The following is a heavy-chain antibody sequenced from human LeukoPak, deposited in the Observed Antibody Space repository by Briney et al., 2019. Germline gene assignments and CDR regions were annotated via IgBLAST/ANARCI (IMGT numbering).Heavy chain of an antibody. J-gene: IGHJ4*02. D-gene: IGHD4-23*01. CDR2: LSNTGVTT. Sequence: PGGSLRLSCAASGFTVSSNYMSWVRQAPGKGLEWVSSLSNTGVTTYYADSVKGRLTTSRDNSKHTLYLQMNSLRAEDTAVYYCAKGARGVTPIYYFDSWGQGTLVTVSS. V-gene: IGHV3-53*01. CDR3: AKGARGVTPIYYFDS. CDR1: GFTVSSNY.